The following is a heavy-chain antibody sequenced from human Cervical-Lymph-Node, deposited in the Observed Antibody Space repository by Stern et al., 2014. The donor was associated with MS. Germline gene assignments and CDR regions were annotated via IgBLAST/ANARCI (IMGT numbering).Heavy chain of an antibody. J-gene: IGHJ5*02. D-gene: IGHD2-15*01. CDR2: IFASGSG. Sequence: VQLEESGPGLVKPSQTLSLTCTVSGASVNSARYYWSWIRQPAGKGLEWIGRIFASGSGNYNPSLRDRVTISLDTAKNHFSLTLISVTAADTAMYFCARDYADIKRGWFDPCGQGTLVTVSS. V-gene: IGHV4-61*02. CDR3: ARDYADIKRGWFDP. CDR1: GASVNSARYY.